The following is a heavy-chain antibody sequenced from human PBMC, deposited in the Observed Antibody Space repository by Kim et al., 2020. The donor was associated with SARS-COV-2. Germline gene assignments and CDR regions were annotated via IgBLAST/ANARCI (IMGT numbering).Heavy chain of an antibody. CDR2: IRSISSHI. J-gene: IGHJ4*02. CDR1: GFSFSSSN. CDR3: ARGNSGSFDY. Sequence: GGSLRLSCAASGFSFSSSNMNWVRQSPGKGREWVAYIRSISSHIHYADSVKGRYTIPRDNAQNPLYLQMNSLRDEDTAVYYCARGNSGSFDYWGQGTLVTVSS. D-gene: IGHD1-26*01. V-gene: IGHV3-48*02.